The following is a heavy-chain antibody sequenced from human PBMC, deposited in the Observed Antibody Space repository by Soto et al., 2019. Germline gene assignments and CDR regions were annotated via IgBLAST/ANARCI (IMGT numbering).Heavy chain of an antibody. V-gene: IGHV1-58*02. CDR1: GFDFGSFG. Sequence: SVKVSCKASGFDFGSFGIQFLRQTRGRGLEWIGWIVVASGRTNYARQFQGGVAFSRDMSSTTAYMDLYDLKSDDTAVYFCSADHPHTAIGWPVWGQGTTVTVSS. CDR3: SADHPHTAIGWPV. J-gene: IGHJ6*02. CDR2: IVVASGRT.